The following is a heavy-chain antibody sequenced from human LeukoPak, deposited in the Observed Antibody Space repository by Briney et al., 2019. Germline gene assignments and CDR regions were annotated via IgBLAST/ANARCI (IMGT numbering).Heavy chain of an antibody. CDR3: ARGSAYYYDSSGSVDFDY. Sequence: TGGSLRLSCVASGFTFSSSWMTWVRQGPGKGLQWVASINQDEIHYVDAVRGRFTISRDNAKNSLYLQMNSLRAEDTALYYCARGSAYYYDSSGSVDFDYWGQGTLVTVSS. CDR2: INQDEI. V-gene: IGHV3-7*03. J-gene: IGHJ4*02. D-gene: IGHD3-22*01. CDR1: GFTFSSSW.